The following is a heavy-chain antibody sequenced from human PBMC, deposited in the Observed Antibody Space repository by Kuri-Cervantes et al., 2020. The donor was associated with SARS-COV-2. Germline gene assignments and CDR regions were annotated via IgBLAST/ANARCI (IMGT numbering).Heavy chain of an antibody. Sequence: GSLRLSCTVSGGSISSGDYYWGCIRQPPGKGLEGIGGIYYSGSTYYNPSLKSRVTISVDTSKNQFSLKLSSVTAADTAVYYCARRAGYYYFDYWGQGTLVTVSS. J-gene: IGHJ4*02. CDR3: ARRAGYYYFDY. V-gene: IGHV4-39*01. CDR1: GGSISSGDYY. CDR2: IYYSGST. D-gene: IGHD3-9*01.